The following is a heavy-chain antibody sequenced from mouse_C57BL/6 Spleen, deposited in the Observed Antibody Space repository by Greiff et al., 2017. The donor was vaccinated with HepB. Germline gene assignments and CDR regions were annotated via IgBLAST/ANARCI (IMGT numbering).Heavy chain of an antibody. Sequence: QVQLQQSGAELMKPGASVKLSCKATGYTFTGYWIEWVKQRPGHGLEWIGEILPGSGSTNYNEKFKGKATFTADKSSNTAYMQLSSLTTEDSAIYYCARKLRGSWFAYWGQGTLVTVSS. CDR3: ARKLRGSWFAY. CDR1: GYTFTGYW. J-gene: IGHJ3*01. CDR2: ILPGSGST. V-gene: IGHV1-9*01. D-gene: IGHD1-3*01.